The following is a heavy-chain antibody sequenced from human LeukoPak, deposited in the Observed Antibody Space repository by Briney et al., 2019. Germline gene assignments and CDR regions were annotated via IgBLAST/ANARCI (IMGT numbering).Heavy chain of an antibody. CDR2: ISGDAGRT. V-gene: IGHV3-23*01. Sequence: GGSLRLSCAASGFTFSSYGMNWVRQAPGKGLEWVSGISGDAGRTYYADSVKGRFTIYRDNSKNTLYLQMNSLGAEDTAVYYCARSMNGRYGFFDYWGQGTLVTVSS. CDR1: GFTFSSYG. D-gene: IGHD1-26*01. CDR3: ARSMNGRYGFFDY. J-gene: IGHJ4*02.